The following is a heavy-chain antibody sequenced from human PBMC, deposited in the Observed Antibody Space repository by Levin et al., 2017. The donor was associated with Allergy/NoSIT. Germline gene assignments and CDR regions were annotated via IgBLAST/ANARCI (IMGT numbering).Heavy chain of an antibody. CDR1: GYTYTGYY. Sequence: ASVKVSCKASGYTYTGYYIHWVRQAPGQGLEWMGWINPDSGGTNYAQNFQGRVTMTRDTSISTAYMELSSLRSDDTAVYYCARGLHSRWFDPWGQGTLVTVSS. CDR2: INPDSGGT. J-gene: IGHJ5*02. CDR3: ARGLHSRWFDP. V-gene: IGHV1-2*02. D-gene: IGHD2-21*01.